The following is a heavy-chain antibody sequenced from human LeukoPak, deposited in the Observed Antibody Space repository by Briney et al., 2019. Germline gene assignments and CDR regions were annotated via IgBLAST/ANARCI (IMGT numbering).Heavy chain of an antibody. J-gene: IGHJ4*02. V-gene: IGHV1-18*01. CDR2: ISAYNGNT. Sequence: GASVKVSCKASGYTFTSYGISWVRQAPGQGLEWMGWISAYNGNTNYAQKLQGRVTMTTDTSTSTAYMELRSLRSDDTAVYYCARVYYDFWSGLLYYFDYWGQGTLVTVSS. D-gene: IGHD3-3*01. CDR3: ARVYYDFWSGLLYYFDY. CDR1: GYTFTSYG.